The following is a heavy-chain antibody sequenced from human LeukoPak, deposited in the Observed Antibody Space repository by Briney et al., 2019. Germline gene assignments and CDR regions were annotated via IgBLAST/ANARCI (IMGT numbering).Heavy chain of an antibody. CDR1: GLTFSYYG. Sequence: PGGSLRLSRAASGLTFSYYGMLWVRQAPGKGLEWEAFISSDGSIQYHADSVKGRFTISGDNAKKSLDLQMNSLRDEDTAVYYCARDHRSGSGSGTQANDYWGQGTLVTVSS. J-gene: IGHJ4*02. CDR2: ISSDGSIQ. V-gene: IGHV3-33*01. D-gene: IGHD3-10*01. CDR3: ARDHRSGSGSGTQANDY.